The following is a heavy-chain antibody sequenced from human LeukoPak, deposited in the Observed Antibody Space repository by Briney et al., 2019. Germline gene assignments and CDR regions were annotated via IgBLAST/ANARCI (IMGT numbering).Heavy chain of an antibody. CDR2: IRQDGSQK. CDR1: GFTFSSYW. V-gene: IGHV3-7*01. CDR3: ARESGSVTSEVDFDY. J-gene: IGHJ4*02. D-gene: IGHD4-17*01. Sequence: GGSLRLSCAASGFTFSSYWMSWVRQAPGKGLEWVATIRQDGSQKYYVDSVKGRSTISRDNAKNSLYLQMNSLRAEDTAVYYCARESGSVTSEVDFDYWGQGTLVTVSS.